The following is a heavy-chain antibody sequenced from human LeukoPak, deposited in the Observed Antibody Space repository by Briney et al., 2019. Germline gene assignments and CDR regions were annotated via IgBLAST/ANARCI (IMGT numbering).Heavy chain of an antibody. J-gene: IGHJ1*01. CDR1: GYTFTSYW. CDR3: ARHGGGNSWPFQH. D-gene: IGHD6-13*01. CDR2: IHCGGSDT. V-gene: IGHV5-51*01. Sequence: GESLQISCQGSGYTFTSYWIGWVRQMPGKGLEWMGVIHCGGSDTGYGPSFQGQVTISVDKSINTAYLQWSSLKASDTAIYYCARHGGGNSWPFQHWGQGTLVTVSS.